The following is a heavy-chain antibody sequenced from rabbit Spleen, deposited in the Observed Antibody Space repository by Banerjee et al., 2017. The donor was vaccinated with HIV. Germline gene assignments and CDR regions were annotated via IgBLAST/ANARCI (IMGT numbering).Heavy chain of an antibody. J-gene: IGHJ6*01. CDR2: IYPDSSGST. CDR3: ARDTSSSFSSYGMDL. Sequence: QSLEESGGDLVKPGASLTLTCTASGFSFSSDYYMCWVRQAPGKGLECGACIYPDSSGSTYYANWAKGRLTISKASSTTVTLQMTSLTAADTATYFCARDTSSSFSSYGMDLWGQGTLVTVS. V-gene: IGHV1S40*01. CDR1: GFSFSSDYY. D-gene: IGHD1-1*01.